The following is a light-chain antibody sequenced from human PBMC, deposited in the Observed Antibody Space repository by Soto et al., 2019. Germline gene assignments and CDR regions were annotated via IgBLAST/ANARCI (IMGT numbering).Light chain of an antibody. CDR1: SSDVGGYNY. Sequence: QSALTQPASVSGSPGQSITISCTGTSSDVGGYNYVSWYQQYPGTAPKLMIYDVTNRPSGVSNRCSGAKSGNTASLTISGLQAEDEADYDCTSFTIRTPRWAFGGGTALTVL. CDR3: TSFTIRTPRWA. CDR2: DVT. J-gene: IGLJ3*02. V-gene: IGLV2-14*01.